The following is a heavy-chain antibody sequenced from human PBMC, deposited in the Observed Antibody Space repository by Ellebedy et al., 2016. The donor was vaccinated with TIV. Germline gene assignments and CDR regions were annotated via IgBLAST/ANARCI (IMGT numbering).Heavy chain of an antibody. V-gene: IGHV1-46*01. CDR1: GGTFSSYA. CDR3: ARGEWFGELEDGMDV. CDR2: INPSGGST. D-gene: IGHD3-10*01. Sequence: ASVKVSCKASGGTFSSYAISWVRQAPGQGLEWMGIINPSGGSTSYAQKFQGRVTMTRDTSMSTVYMELSSLRSEDTAVYYCARGEWFGELEDGMDVWGQGTTVTVSS. J-gene: IGHJ6*02.